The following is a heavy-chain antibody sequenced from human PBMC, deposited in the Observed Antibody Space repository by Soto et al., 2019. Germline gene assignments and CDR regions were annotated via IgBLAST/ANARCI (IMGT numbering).Heavy chain of an antibody. CDR1: GFTFSSYW. V-gene: IGHV3-7*01. D-gene: IGHD3-22*01. J-gene: IGHJ4*02. CDR2: IKQDGSEK. CDR3: AGLYPYESSGYHLNF. Sequence: QLGGSLRLSCAASGFTFSSYWMSWVRQAPGKGLERVANIKQDGSEKYYVDSVKGRFTISRDNAKNSLYLQMNSLRAADTAVFYCAGLYPYESSGYHLNFWGQGTLVTVSS.